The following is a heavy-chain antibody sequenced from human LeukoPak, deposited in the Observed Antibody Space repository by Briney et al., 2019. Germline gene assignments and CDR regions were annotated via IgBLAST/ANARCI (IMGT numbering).Heavy chain of an antibody. D-gene: IGHD6-19*01. V-gene: IGHV3-7*03. Sequence: GGSLRLSCAASGFTFSSYWMSWVRQAPGKGLEWVANIKQDGSEKYYVDSVKGRFTISRDNAKNSLYLQMNSLRAEDTAVYYCAKGSGWYRFLFDYWGQGTLVTVSS. CDR1: GFTFSSYW. CDR3: AKGSGWYRFLFDY. CDR2: IKQDGSEK. J-gene: IGHJ4*02.